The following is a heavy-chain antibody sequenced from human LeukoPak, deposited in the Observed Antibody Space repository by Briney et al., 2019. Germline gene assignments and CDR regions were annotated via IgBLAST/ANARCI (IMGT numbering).Heavy chain of an antibody. CDR3: VRVGSITARRNWFDP. V-gene: IGHV1-2*02. CDR1: TYTFTGYY. J-gene: IGHJ5*02. D-gene: IGHD6-6*01. CDR2: INPNSGAT. Sequence: GASVKVSCKASTYTFTGYYMHWVRQAPGQGLEWMGWINPNSGATNYAQRFQGRVTMTRDTSISTAYMDLSSLRFDDTAVYYCVRVGSITARRNWFDPWGQGTLVTVSS.